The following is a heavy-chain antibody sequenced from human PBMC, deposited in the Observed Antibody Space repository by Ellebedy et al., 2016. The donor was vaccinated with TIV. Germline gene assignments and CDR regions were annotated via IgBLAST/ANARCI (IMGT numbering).Heavy chain of an antibody. CDR1: GGSISSYY. Sequence: SETLSLTCTVSGGSISSYYWGWIRQPPGKGLEWIGTIYYTGSTSHNPSLKSRLTISVDTSKNKLSLNLSSVTAADTAVYYCARHTGGRDAGDFFASWGRGTLVTVSS. CDR3: ARHTGGRDAGDFFAS. CDR2: IYYTGST. V-gene: IGHV4-39*01. D-gene: IGHD2-21*01. J-gene: IGHJ4*02.